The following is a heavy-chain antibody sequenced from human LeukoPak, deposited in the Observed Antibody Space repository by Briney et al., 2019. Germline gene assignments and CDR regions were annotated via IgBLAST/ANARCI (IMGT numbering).Heavy chain of an antibody. CDR1: GFTFSSYG. Sequence: GGSLRLPCAASGFTFSSYGMHWVRQAPGKGLEWVAVIWYDGSNKYYADSVKGRFTISRDNSKNTLYLQMNSLRAEDTAVYYCARETRLYYFDYWGQGTLVTVSS. CDR3: ARETRLYYFDY. CDR2: IWYDGSNK. J-gene: IGHJ4*02. V-gene: IGHV3-33*01. D-gene: IGHD3-16*01.